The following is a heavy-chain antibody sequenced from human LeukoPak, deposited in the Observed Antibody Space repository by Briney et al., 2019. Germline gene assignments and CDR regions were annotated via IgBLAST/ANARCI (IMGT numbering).Heavy chain of an antibody. CDR3: ARDYFWEQYYSDY. V-gene: IGHV3-21*01. CDR1: GFTFSTYN. D-gene: IGHD3-16*01. Sequence: GGSLRLSCAASGFTFSTYNMNWVRQAPGKGLEWVSSISSITSFINYADSVEGRFTISRDNAKNSLYLQMNGLRAEDTAVYYCARDYFWEQYYSDYWGQGTRVTVSS. CDR2: ISSITSFI. J-gene: IGHJ4*02.